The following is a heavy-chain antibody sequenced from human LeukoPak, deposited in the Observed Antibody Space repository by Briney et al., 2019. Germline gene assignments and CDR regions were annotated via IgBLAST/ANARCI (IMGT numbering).Heavy chain of an antibody. Sequence: GRSLRLSCAASGFTFDDYAMHWVRQAPGKGLEGGSGISRNSGSIAYADPVKGRFTISRENATNSLYLQMNSLRAEDTALYYCAKAQNEVPAAIVYGMDVWGQGTTVTVSS. CDR2: ISRNSGSI. D-gene: IGHD2-2*02. J-gene: IGHJ6*02. CDR3: AKAQNEVPAAIVYGMDV. V-gene: IGHV3-9*01. CDR1: GFTFDDYA.